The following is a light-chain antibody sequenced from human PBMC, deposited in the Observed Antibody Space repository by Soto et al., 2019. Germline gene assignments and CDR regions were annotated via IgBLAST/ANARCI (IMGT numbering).Light chain of an antibody. J-gene: IGKJ3*01. V-gene: IGKV3-20*01. CDR2: GAS. CDR3: QQYSSSPPEFT. Sequence: EIVLTQSPGTLSLSPGERATLSCRASQSISSCYLAWYQQRPGQAPRLIIFGASYRATGIPDRFSGSGSGTDFTLTISRLEPEDFAVYYCQQYSSSPPEFTFGPGTRVDIK. CDR1: QSISSCY.